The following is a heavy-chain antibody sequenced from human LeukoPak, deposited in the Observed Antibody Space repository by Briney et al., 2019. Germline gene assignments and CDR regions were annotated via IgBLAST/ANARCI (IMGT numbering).Heavy chain of an antibody. CDR1: GGTFSSYA. J-gene: IGHJ4*02. V-gene: IGHV1-69*04. CDR3: ARGYRSSSGGSLFDY. CDR2: IIPILGIA. D-gene: IGHD2-15*01. Sequence: ASVKVSCKASGGTFSSYAISWVRQAPGQGLEWMGRIIPILGIANYAQKFQGRVTITADKSTSTAYMELSSLRSEDTAVYYCARGYRSSSGGSLFDYWGQGTLVTVSS.